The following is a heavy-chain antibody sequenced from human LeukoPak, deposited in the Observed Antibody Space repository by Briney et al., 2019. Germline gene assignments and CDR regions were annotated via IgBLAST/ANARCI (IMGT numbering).Heavy chain of an antibody. CDR1: GFTFSSYA. CDR3: ARGWNYYDSSGSPDY. Sequence: GGSLRLSCAASGFTFSSYAMSWVRQAPGKGLEWVSAISGSGGSTYYADSVKGRFSISRDNSKNTLYLQMNSLRAEDTAVYYCARGWNYYDSSGSPDYWGQGTLVTVSS. V-gene: IGHV3-23*01. J-gene: IGHJ4*02. D-gene: IGHD3-22*01. CDR2: ISGSGGST.